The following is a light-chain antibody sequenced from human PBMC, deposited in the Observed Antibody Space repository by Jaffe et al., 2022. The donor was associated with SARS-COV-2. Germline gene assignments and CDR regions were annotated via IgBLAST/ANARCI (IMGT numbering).Light chain of an antibody. J-gene: IGKJ4*01. Sequence: EVVLTQSPAILSLSPGERATLSCRASQTIDHYLAWYQQKPGQAPRLLIYDVSNRAAGTPARFSGSGSGTDFTLTISSLEPEDFAVYFCQQRRGWFTFGGGTTVEI. V-gene: IGKV3-11*01. CDR1: QTIDHY. CDR3: QQRRGWFT. CDR2: DVS.